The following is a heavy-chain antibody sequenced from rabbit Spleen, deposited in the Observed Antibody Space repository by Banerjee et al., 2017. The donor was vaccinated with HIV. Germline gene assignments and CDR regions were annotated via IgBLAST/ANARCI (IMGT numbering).Heavy chain of an antibody. CDR3: ARDLVTVIGWNFNL. V-gene: IGHV1S45*01. D-gene: IGHD5-1*01. J-gene: IGHJ4*01. CDR2: IYTGNGKN. Sequence: QEQLVESGGGLVKPGASLTLICTASGFSFSSDYDMSWVRQAPGKGLEWIGFIYTGNGKNYYASWAKGRFIMSRTSSTTVTLQMTSLTAADTATYICARDLVTVIGWNFNLWGQGTLVTVS. CDR1: GFSFSSDYD.